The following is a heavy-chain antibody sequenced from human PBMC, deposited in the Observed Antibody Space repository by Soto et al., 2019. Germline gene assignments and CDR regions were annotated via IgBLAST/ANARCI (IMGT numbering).Heavy chain of an antibody. D-gene: IGHD2-21*01. Sequence: PGGSLRLSCAASGFSFRDYAMTWVRQVPGMGLEWVSGVSGTGGTTYYSESVTGRFTISRDNSRNTLYLQMNSLRGEDSALYFCARGGDIVVVPDYFGMDVWGQGTTVTVSS. J-gene: IGHJ6*02. CDR2: VSGTGGTT. V-gene: IGHV3-23*01. CDR3: ARGGDIVVVPDYFGMDV. CDR1: GFSFRDYA.